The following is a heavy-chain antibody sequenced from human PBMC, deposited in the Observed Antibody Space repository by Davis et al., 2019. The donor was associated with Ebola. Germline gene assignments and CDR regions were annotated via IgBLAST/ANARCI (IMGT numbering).Heavy chain of an antibody. D-gene: IGHD7-27*01. V-gene: IGHV4-39*07. Sequence: MPSETLSPTCTLPACSTSSGDYYWSWIRQPPGKGLEWIGEINHSGSTNYNPSLKSRITISVDTSKNQFSLKLSSVTAADTAVYYCARGCRSLGKDAFDIWGQGTMVTVSS. CDR3: ARGCRSLGKDAFDI. CDR1: ACSTSSGDYY. CDR2: INHSGST. J-gene: IGHJ3*02.